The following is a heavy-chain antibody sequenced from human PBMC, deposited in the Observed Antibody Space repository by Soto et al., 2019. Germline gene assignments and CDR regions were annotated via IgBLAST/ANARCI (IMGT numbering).Heavy chain of an antibody. V-gene: IGHV3-30*18. D-gene: IGHD5-18*01. J-gene: IGHJ4*02. CDR3: AKAGPIGDTWDY. Sequence: GGSLRLSCAASGFTFSSYGMHWVRQAPGKGLEWVAVISYDGSNKYYADSVKGRFTISRDNSKNTLYLQMNSLRAEDTAVYYCAKAGPIGDTWDYWGQGTLVTVSS. CDR1: GFTFSSYG. CDR2: ISYDGSNK.